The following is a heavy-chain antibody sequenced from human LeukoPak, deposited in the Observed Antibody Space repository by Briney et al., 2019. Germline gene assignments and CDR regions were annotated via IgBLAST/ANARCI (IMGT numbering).Heavy chain of an antibody. V-gene: IGHV3-30*18. CDR2: ISNDGSNK. J-gene: IGHJ4*02. CDR3: AKTERMVRGVSNFDH. Sequence: GRSLRLSCAASGFTFNTYGMHWVRQAPGKGLEWVAVISNDGSNKYYVDSVKGRFTISRDNSKNTLYLRMNSLRAEDTAVYYCAKTERMVRGVSNFDHWGQGTLVTVSS. CDR1: GFTFNTYG. D-gene: IGHD3-10*01.